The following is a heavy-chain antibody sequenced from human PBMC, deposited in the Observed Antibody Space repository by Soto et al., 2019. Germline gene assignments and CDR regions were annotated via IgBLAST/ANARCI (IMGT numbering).Heavy chain of an antibody. CDR1: GYSVSSSDYY. J-gene: IGHJ6*02. CDR2: MLYSGLT. Sequence: SETLSLTCSVSGYSVSSSDYYWAWIRQPPGKGLEWIGSMLYSGLTYYNPSLKSRVTISVDTSKNQFSLKLSSVTAADTAVYYCARDQGGSYFPHHYYYGMDVWGQGTTVTVSS. CDR3: ARDQGGSYFPHHYYYGMDV. V-gene: IGHV4-39*07. D-gene: IGHD1-26*01.